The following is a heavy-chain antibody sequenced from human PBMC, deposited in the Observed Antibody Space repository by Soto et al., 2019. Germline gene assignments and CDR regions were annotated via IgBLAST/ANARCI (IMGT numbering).Heavy chain of an antibody. CDR1: GGTFSSYA. V-gene: IGHV1-69*02. J-gene: IGHJ2*01. CDR2: IIPILGVP. D-gene: IGHD4-17*01. Sequence: QVQLMQSGAEVKKPGSSVKVSCKVSGGTFSSYAINWVRQAPGQGLEWMGRIIPILGVPNYAQSFQGRVTISADTSTSTXXXEXXXXXXXDTXXXXXARTPDYGESVYWYFDLWGRGTLVTVSS. CDR3: ARTPDYGESVYWYFDL.